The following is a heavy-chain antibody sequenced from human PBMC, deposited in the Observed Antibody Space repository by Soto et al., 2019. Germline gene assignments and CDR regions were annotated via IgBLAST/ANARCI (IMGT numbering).Heavy chain of an antibody. V-gene: IGHV3-21*01. CDR3: ARARGNDWYSDY. CDR1: GFTFSEYS. J-gene: IGHJ4*02. Sequence: GGSLRLSCTASGFTFSEYSMSWVRQAPGKGLEWVSSITHSGTYVYYADSVKGRFTTSRDSASNSLVLQMTSLRAEDTAVYHCARARGNDWYSDYWGQGTLVTVSS. D-gene: IGHD5-12*01. CDR2: ITHSGTYV.